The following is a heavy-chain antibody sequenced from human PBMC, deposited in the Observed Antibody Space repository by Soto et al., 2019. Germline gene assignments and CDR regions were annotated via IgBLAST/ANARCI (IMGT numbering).Heavy chain of an antibody. V-gene: IGHV1-18*01. CDR1: GDSFTSYG. J-gene: IGHJ4*02. CDR2: ISAYNGNT. CDR3: ARDRDIVVVVAATTFDY. Sequence: GASVKVSCEACGDSFTSYGISWVRQAPGQGFEWMGWISAYNGNTNYAQKLQGRVTMTTDTSTSTAYMELRSLRSDDTAVYYCARDRDIVVVVAATTFDYWGQGTLVTVSS. D-gene: IGHD2-15*01.